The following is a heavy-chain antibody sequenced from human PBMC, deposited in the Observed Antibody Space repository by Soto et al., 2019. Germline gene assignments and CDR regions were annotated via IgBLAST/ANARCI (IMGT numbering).Heavy chain of an antibody. D-gene: IGHD4-17*01. J-gene: IGHJ3*02. CDR2: IYSGGST. Sequence: EVQLVESGGGLIQPGGSLRLSCAASGFTVSSNYMSWVRQAPGKGLEWGSVIYSGGSTYYADSVKGRFTISRDNSKNTLYLQMNSLRAEDTAVYYCARGQDYGDYSYAFDIWGQGTMVTVSS. CDR1: GFTVSSNY. CDR3: ARGQDYGDYSYAFDI. V-gene: IGHV3-53*01.